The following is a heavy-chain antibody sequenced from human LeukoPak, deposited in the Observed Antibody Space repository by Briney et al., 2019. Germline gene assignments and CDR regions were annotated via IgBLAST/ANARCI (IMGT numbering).Heavy chain of an antibody. CDR1: GFTFSSYA. D-gene: IGHD5-12*01. J-gene: IGHJ4*02. V-gene: IGHV3-23*01. CDR2: ISGSGGST. Sequence: AGGSLRLSCAASGFTFSSYAMSWVRQAPGKGLEWVSAISGSGGSTYYADSVKGRFTISRDNSKNTLYLQMNSLRAEDTAVYYCAKGRPPRVATSYFDYWGQGTLVTVSS. CDR3: AKGRPPRVATSYFDY.